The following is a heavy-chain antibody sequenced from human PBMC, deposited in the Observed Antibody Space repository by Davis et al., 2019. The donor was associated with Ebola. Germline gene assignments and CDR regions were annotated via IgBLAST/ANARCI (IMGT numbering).Heavy chain of an antibody. CDR2: IYPGDSDT. CDR3: ARRVVATTYNWFDP. V-gene: IGHV5-51*01. J-gene: IGHJ5*02. D-gene: IGHD5-12*01. CDR1: GYRFTSYW. Sequence: GESLKISCQGSGYRFTSYWIGWVRQMPGKGLEWMGIIYPGDSDTRYSPSFQGQVTISADKSISTAYLQWSSLKASDTAMYYCARRVVATTYNWFDPWGQGTLVTVSS.